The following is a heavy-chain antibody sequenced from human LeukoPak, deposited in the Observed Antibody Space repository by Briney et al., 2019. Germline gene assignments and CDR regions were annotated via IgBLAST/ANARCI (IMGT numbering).Heavy chain of an antibody. D-gene: IGHD3-16*01. J-gene: IGHJ4*02. CDR3: VKDILGGGSFDY. V-gene: IGHV3-43*02. CDR1: GFTFSTHW. Sequence: GGSLRLSCVASGFTFSTHWMHWVRQDPGKGLEWVSLISGDGASTYYTESVRGRFTISRDNSKNSLYLQMNSLRTEDTALYYCVKDILGGGSFDYWGQGTLVTVSS. CDR2: ISGDGAST.